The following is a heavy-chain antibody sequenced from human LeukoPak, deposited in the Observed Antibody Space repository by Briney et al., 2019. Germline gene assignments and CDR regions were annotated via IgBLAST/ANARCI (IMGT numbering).Heavy chain of an antibody. V-gene: IGHV4-59*08. CDR1: RGSIRSYY. D-gene: IGHD3-16*02. Sequence: PSETLSLTCTVSRGSIRSYYWSWVRQPPGKGLEWMGNIYYSGSTNYNSSLKSRVTISVDTSKNQISLKLRTVTAADTAVYYCARTGVSYLYYFDSWGQGTLVTVSS. J-gene: IGHJ4*02. CDR2: IYYSGST. CDR3: ARTGVSYLYYFDS.